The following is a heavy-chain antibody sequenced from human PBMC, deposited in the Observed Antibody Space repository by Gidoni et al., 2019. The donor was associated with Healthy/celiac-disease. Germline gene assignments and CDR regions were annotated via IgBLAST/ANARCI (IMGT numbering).Heavy chain of an antibody. J-gene: IGHJ6*02. CDR3: AKDFKDKRPLYYYYYYGMDV. CDR2: ISYDGSHK. V-gene: IGHV3-30*18. CDR1: GFTFSSYG. D-gene: IGHD1-1*01. Sequence: QVQLVESGGGVVQPGRSLRLSCAASGFTFSSYGMHWVRQAPGKGLEWVAVISYDGSHKYYADSVKGRFTISRDNSKNTLYLQMNSLRAEDTAVYYCAKDFKDKRPLYYYYYYGMDVWGQGTTVTVSS.